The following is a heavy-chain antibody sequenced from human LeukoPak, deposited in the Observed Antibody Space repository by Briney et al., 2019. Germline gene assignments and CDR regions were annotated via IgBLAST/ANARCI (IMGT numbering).Heavy chain of an antibody. CDR3: ASNILVRDIINWFDL. CDR1: GYSFADYY. J-gene: IGHJ5*02. Sequence: ASVTVSFKASGYSFADYYMHWVRQAPGQGLEWMGWINPNSGGTRSAQKFQGRVTITRDTSISTAYMELSSLRYDDTAVYYCASNILVRDIINWFDLWGQGTQVTVSS. V-gene: IGHV1-2*02. CDR2: INPNSGGT. D-gene: IGHD3-10*01.